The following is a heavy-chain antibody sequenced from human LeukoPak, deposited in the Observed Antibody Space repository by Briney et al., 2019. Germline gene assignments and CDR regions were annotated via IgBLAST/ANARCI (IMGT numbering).Heavy chain of an antibody. V-gene: IGHV3-23*01. CDR2: ISGSGGST. CDR1: GFTFSSYA. CDR3: AKDLRLVGASTPTY. Sequence: GGSLRLSCAASGFTFSSYAMSWVRQAPVKGLEWVSAISGSGGSTYYADSVKGRFTISRDNSKNTLYLQMNSLRAEDTAVYYCAKDLRLVGASTPTYWGQGTLVTVSS. J-gene: IGHJ4*02. D-gene: IGHD1-26*01.